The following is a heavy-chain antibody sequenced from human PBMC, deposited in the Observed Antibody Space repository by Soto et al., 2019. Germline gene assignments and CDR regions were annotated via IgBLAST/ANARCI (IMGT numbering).Heavy chain of an antibody. J-gene: IGHJ6*03. CDR3: ARGLPGTSYYMDV. V-gene: IGHV1-69*02. CDR2: ITPILRIA. Sequence: GASVKVSCKASGGTISSYTISCVRPYPGQGLEWMGTITPILRIANYAQKFQGRVTITAHKSTSTAYMELSSLRSEDTAVYYCARGLPGTSYYMDVWGKGTTVTVSS. CDR1: GGTISSYT. D-gene: IGHD1-7*01.